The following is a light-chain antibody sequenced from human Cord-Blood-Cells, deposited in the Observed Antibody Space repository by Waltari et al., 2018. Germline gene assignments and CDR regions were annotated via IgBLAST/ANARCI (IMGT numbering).Light chain of an antibody. CDR2: AAS. Sequence: DLQMTQSPSSLSASVGDRVTLTCRASQSISSYLNWYQQKPGKAPKLLIYAASSLQSGVPSRFSGSGSGKDFTLTISSLQPEDFATYYCQQSYSTPRTFGQGTKVEIK. CDR3: QQSYSTPRT. V-gene: IGKV1-39*01. CDR1: QSISSY. J-gene: IGKJ1*01.